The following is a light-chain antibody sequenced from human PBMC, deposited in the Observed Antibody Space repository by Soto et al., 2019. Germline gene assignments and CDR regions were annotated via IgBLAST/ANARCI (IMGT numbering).Light chain of an antibody. CDR1: QSVSSY. J-gene: IGKJ1*01. CDR3: QQRSHWWT. CDR2: DAS. V-gene: IGKV3-11*01. Sequence: IVLTQSPATLSLSPGERATLSCRASQSVSSYLAWYQQKPGQAPRLLIYDASNRATGIPARFSGSGSGTEFTLTISSLEPEDFAVYYCQQRSHWWTFGQGTKVDIK.